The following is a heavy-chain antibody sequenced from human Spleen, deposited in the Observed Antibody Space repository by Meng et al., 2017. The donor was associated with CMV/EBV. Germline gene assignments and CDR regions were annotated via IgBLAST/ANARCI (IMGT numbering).Heavy chain of an antibody. J-gene: IGHJ4*02. V-gene: IGHV3-15*01. CDR1: GFTFSNAW. D-gene: IGHD2-2*01. CDR2: IKSKTDGGTT. CDR3: TTLTGYCSSTSCFG. Sequence: SGFTFSNAWMSWVRQAPGKGLEWVGRIKSKTDGGTTDYAAPVKGRFTISRDDSKNTLYLQMNSLKTEDTAVYYCTTLTGYCSSTSCFGWGQGTLVTVSS.